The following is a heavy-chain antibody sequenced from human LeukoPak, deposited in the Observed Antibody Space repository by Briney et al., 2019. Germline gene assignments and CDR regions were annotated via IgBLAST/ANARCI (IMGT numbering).Heavy chain of an antibody. V-gene: IGHV3-23*01. Sequence: GGSLRLSCAASGFTFSSYAMTWVRQAPGKGLEWVSGIGGSGDTTYYADSVKGRFTISRDNSKNMLYLQMNSLGAEDTAVYYCAKDRGSSRPYFFDYWGQGTLVTVSS. CDR1: GFTFSSYA. D-gene: IGHD6-13*01. CDR3: AKDRGSSRPYFFDY. J-gene: IGHJ4*02. CDR2: IGGSGDTT.